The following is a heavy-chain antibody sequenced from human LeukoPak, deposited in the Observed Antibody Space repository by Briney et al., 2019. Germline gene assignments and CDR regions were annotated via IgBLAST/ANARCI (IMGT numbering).Heavy chain of an antibody. J-gene: IGHJ5*02. Sequence: GASVKVSCKASGYTFTSYAITWVRQAPGQGLEWMGWISAYNGNTNYAQKLQGRVTMTTDTSTSTAYMELRSLRSDDTAVYYCARETTEWELKKRGWFDPWGQGTLVTVSS. V-gene: IGHV1-18*01. CDR3: ARETTEWELKKRGWFDP. D-gene: IGHD1-26*01. CDR2: ISAYNGNT. CDR1: GYTFTSYA.